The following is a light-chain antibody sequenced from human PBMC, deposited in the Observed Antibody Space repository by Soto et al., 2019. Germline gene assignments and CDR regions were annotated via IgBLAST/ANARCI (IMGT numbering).Light chain of an antibody. V-gene: IGKV3-20*01. CDR3: HQYGLSPRHP. CDR2: GAS. Sequence: EIVLTQSPGTLSLSPGERVTLSCRASQSVSSNYLAWYQQKPGQAPRLLIYGASSRATGIPDKFSGSGSGTDFSLTISRLEPEDFAVYYCHQYGLSPRHPFGQGTKLEIK. CDR1: QSVSSNY. J-gene: IGKJ2*01.